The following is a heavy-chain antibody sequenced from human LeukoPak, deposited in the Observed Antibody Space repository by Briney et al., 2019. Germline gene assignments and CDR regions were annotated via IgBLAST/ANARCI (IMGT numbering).Heavy chain of an antibody. CDR3: ARADYGDYGFVAEYIQH. V-gene: IGHV3-30-3*01. CDR2: ISYDGSNK. Sequence: GRSLRLSCAASGFTFSSYAMHWVRQAPGKGLEWVAVISYDGSNKYYADSVKGRFTISRDNSKNTLYLQMNSLRAEDMAVYYCARADYGDYGFVAEYIQHWGQGTLVTVSS. CDR1: GFTFSSYA. D-gene: IGHD4-17*01. J-gene: IGHJ1*01.